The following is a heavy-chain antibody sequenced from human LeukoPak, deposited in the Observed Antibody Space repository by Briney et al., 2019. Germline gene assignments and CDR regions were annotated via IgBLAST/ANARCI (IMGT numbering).Heavy chain of an antibody. J-gene: IGHJ4*02. CDR1: GFTFSSYA. V-gene: IGHV3-23*01. Sequence: GGSLRLSCAASGFTFSSYAMSWVRQAPGKGLEWVSAISGSGGSTYYVDSVKGRFTISRDNSKNTLYLQMNSLRAEDTAVYYCAKGPIDGSGYGIDYWGQGTLVTVSS. CDR3: AKGPIDGSGYGIDY. CDR2: ISGSGGST. D-gene: IGHD3-22*01.